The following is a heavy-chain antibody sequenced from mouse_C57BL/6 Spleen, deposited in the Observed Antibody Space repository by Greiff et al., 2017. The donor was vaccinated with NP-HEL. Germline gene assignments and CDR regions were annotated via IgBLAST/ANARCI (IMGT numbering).Heavy chain of an antibody. V-gene: IGHV1-22*01. D-gene: IGHD1-1*01. CDR1: GYTFTDYN. CDR2: INPNNGGT. CDR3: ARYPYYGSSYEDY. J-gene: IGHJ4*01. Sequence: EVQLQQSGPELVKPGASVKMSCKASGYTFTDYNMHWVKQSHGKSLEWIGYINPNNGGTSYNQKFKGKATLTVNKSSSTAYMELRSLTSEDSAVYYCARYPYYGSSYEDYWGQGTSVTVSS.